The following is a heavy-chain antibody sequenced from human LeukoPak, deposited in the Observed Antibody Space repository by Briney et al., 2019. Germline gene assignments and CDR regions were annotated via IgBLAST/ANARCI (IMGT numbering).Heavy chain of an antibody. CDR1: GFTFSSYW. CDR2: IASDGSST. J-gene: IGHJ4*02. Sequence: GGSLRLSCAASGFTFSSYWMNWVRQAPGKGLVWVSRIASDGSSTTCADSVKGRFSISRDNAKNTLYLQMNSLRVEDTAVYYCARGRPHGNDYWGQGTLVTVSS. D-gene: IGHD4-23*01. CDR3: ARGRPHGNDY. V-gene: IGHV3-74*01.